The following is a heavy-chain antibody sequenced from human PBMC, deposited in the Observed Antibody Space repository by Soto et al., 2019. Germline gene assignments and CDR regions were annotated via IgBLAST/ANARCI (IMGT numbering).Heavy chain of an antibody. CDR1: GYTFTSYS. D-gene: IGHD3-16*01. CDR3: ARPMNYDDYVDY. Sequence: QVQLVQSGAEEKKPGASVKVSCKASGYTFTSYSMHWVRQAPGQRLEWMGWIHGNDGITRYSQNFQGRVTFTRDRTACTDCMELGSLGSEDTAVYYGARPMNYDDYVDYWGQGTLVTVSS. V-gene: IGHV1-3*05. J-gene: IGHJ4*02. CDR2: IHGNDGIT.